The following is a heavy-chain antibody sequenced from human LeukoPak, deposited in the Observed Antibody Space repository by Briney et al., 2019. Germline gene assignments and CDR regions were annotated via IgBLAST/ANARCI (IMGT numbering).Heavy chain of an antibody. V-gene: IGHV4-61*02. D-gene: IGHD3-10*01. Sequence: SQTLSLTCTVSSGSISSGTYYWSWIRQPAGKGLEWIGRIYSSGSTNYNPSLKSRVTISVDTSKNQFSLKLSSVTAADTAVYYCARDRLHLGYAFDIWGRGTMVTVSS. CDR1: SGSISSGTYY. J-gene: IGHJ3*02. CDR2: IYSSGST. CDR3: ARDRLHLGYAFDI.